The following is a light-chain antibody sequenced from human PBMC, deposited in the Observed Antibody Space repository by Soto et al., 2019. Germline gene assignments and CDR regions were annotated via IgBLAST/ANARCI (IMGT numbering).Light chain of an antibody. CDR3: QQYDNSVWT. V-gene: IGKV3D-15*01. CDR1: QSVSSN. J-gene: IGKJ1*01. CDR2: GAS. Sequence: EIVMTQSPATLSVSPGARDPLSCRASQSVSSNLAWYQQKPGQAPRLLIYGASNRATGIPDRFSGSGSGTDFTLTISRLEPEDLAVYYCQQYDNSVWTFGQGTKVDIK.